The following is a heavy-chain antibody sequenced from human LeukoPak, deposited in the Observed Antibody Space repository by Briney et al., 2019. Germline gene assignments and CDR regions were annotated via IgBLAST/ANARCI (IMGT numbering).Heavy chain of an antibody. CDR3: ARHPFATPFDF. D-gene: IGHD2-15*01. Sequence: SETLSLTCTVSGGSISSYYWSWIRQPPGKGLEWIGYIYHSGDSNCNPSLKSRVTVSLDTSKNQVSLRLTSVTAADTAVYYCARHPFATPFDFWGRGTLVTVSS. CDR2: IYHSGDS. V-gene: IGHV4-59*08. J-gene: IGHJ4*02. CDR1: GGSISSYY.